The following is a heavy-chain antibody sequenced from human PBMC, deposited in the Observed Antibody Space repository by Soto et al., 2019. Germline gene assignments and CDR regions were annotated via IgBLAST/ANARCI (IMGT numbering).Heavy chain of an antibody. D-gene: IGHD1-26*01. J-gene: IGHJ6*02. CDR2: ISFDGLNK. CDR3: AQDRSGSFPFYYGMDV. CDR1: GFTVSGKKY. V-gene: IGHV3-30*18. Sequence: GGSLRLSCAASGFTVSGKKYLAWVRQAPGKGLEWVAVISFDGLNKYYADSVKGRFTISRDNSNATLYLQMNTVRAEDTAVYYCAQDRSGSFPFYYGMDVWGQGTTVTVSS.